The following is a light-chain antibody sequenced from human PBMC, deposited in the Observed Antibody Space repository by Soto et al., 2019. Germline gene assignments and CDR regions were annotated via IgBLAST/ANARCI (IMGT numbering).Light chain of an antibody. V-gene: IGKV3-20*01. CDR3: QQYESSWT. J-gene: IGKJ1*01. CDR1: QTVSSIF. Sequence: EIVLTQSPGTLSLSPGERATLSCRASQTVSSIFLAWYQQKPGQAPRLLIYGASTRATGIPDRFSGSGSGTDFTLTIRRLEPEDFAMYYCQQYESSWTFGQGTKVEMK. CDR2: GAS.